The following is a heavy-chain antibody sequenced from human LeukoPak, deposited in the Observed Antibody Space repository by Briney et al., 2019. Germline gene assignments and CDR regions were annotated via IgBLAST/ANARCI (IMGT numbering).Heavy chain of an antibody. CDR2: ISSSSSTI. CDR3: ASLIQRPQWYSSGLDC. D-gene: IGHD3-22*01. CDR1: GFTFSSYS. Sequence: GGSLRLSCAASGFTFSSYSMNWVRQAPGKGLEWVSYISSSSSTIYYADSVKGRFTISRDNAKNSLYLQMNSLRAEDTAVYYCASLIQRPQWYSSGLDCWGQGTLVTVSS. J-gene: IGHJ4*02. V-gene: IGHV3-48*01.